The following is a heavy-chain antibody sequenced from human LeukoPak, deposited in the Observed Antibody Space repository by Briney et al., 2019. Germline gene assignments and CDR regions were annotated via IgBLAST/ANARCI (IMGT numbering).Heavy chain of an antibody. CDR3: ARESNLCCSSTSCPLGT. D-gene: IGHD2-2*01. V-gene: IGHV4-34*01. CDR1: GGSFSGYY. J-gene: IGHJ5*02. Sequence: SETLSLTCAVYGGSFSGYYWSWIRQPPGKGLEWIGEINHSGSTNYNPSLKSRFTISVDTSKNQFSLKLSSVTAADTAVYYCARESNLCCSSTSCPLGTWGQGTLVTVSS. CDR2: INHSGST.